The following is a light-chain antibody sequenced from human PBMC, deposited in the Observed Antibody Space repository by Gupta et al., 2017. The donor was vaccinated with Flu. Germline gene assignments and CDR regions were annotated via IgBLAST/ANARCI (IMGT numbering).Light chain of an antibody. CDR2: DVS. Sequence: QSALTQPASVSGSPGQSITISCTGTSSDVGGYNYVSWYQQRPGKAPKLMIYDVSNRPSGVSNRFSGSTSGNTASLTISGLQAEDEADYYCSSYTSSSTYVFGTGTKVSVL. CDR1: SSDVGGYNY. J-gene: IGLJ1*01. V-gene: IGLV2-14*01. CDR3: SSYTSSSTYV.